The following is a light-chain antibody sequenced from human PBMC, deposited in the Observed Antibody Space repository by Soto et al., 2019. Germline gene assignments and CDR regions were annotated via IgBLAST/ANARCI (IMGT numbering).Light chain of an antibody. CDR1: QSMSGW. CDR3: QQYSDHWT. CDR2: DAS. Sequence: DIQMTQSPSTLSASVGDRVTITCRAGQSMSGWLAWYQQKPGKAPKLLIYDASSLESGVPSRFSGSGSGTEFTLTISSLQPDDFATYYCQQYSDHWTFGQGTKVDIK. J-gene: IGKJ1*01. V-gene: IGKV1-5*01.